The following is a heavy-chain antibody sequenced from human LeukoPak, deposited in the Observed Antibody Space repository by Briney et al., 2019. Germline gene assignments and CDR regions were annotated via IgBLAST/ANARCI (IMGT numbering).Heavy chain of an antibody. D-gene: IGHD3-16*02. CDR1: GFHFSSYR. CDR3: AKGYPSSMITFGGVIVNTDGMDV. CDR2: ISHDGPKK. V-gene: IGHV3-30*18. Sequence: GGSLRLSCAASGFHFSSYRMHWVRQAPGKELEGVADISHDGPKKYYAASVKGRFTISRDNSKNTLYLQMYSMRAEDTAVYYCAKGYPSSMITFGGVIVNTDGMDVGGQGPTVTVPS. J-gene: IGHJ6*02.